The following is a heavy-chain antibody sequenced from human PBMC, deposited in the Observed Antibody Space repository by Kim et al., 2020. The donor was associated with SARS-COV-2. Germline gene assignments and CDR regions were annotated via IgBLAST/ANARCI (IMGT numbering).Heavy chain of an antibody. Sequence: ASVKVSCKASGYTFTNLYMHWVRQAPGQGLEWMGMINPSGDTNYAQKFQGRVTMTRDTSTSTVYMELSSQRSDDTAVYYCARSGLEVWGDGTTVTVSS. CDR1: GYTFTNLY. CDR2: INPSGDT. CDR3: ARSGLEV. J-gene: IGHJ6*04. V-gene: IGHV1-46*01.